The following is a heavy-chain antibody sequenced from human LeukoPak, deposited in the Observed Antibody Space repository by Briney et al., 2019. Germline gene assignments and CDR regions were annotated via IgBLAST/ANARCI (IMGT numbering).Heavy chain of an antibody. J-gene: IGHJ3*02. D-gene: IGHD6-13*01. CDR3: ARIDRRGIAAASGYAFDI. V-gene: IGHV3-13*01. CDR2: IGTAGDT. Sequence: GGSLRLSCEVSGLTFSNDMHWVRQATGKGLEWVSGIGTAGDTYYSDSVKGRFTISRDNAKNSLYLQMNSLRAEDTAVYYCARIDRRGIAAASGYAFDIWGQGTMVTVSS. CDR1: GLTFSND.